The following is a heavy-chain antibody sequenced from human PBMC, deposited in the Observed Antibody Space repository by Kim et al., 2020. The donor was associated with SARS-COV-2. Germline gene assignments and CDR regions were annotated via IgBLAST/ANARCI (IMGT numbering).Heavy chain of an antibody. CDR3: ATRFSLRYFDL. Sequence: SETLSLTCAVSGGTISSSNWWSWVRQPPGKGLEWIGEIYHSGSTNYNPSLKSRVTISVDKSKNQFSLKLSSVTAADTAVYYCATRFSLRYFDLWGRGTLVTVSS. CDR1: GGTISSSNW. J-gene: IGHJ2*01. CDR2: IYHSGST. D-gene: IGHD3-3*01. V-gene: IGHV4-4*02.